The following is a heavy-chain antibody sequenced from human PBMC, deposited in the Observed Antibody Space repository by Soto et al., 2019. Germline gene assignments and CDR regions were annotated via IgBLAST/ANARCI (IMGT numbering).Heavy chain of an antibody. J-gene: IGHJ5*02. V-gene: IGHV3-74*01. D-gene: IGHD3-22*01. CDR2: INSDGSST. Sequence: SLRLSCAASGFTFSSYWMHWVRQAPGKGLVWVSRINSDGSSTSYADSVKGRFTISRDNAKNTLYLQMNSLRAEDTAVYYCAREVAARHYYDSSGYFWGVLADWFDPWGQGTLVTVSS. CDR3: AREVAARHYYDSSGYFWGVLADWFDP. CDR1: GFTFSSYW.